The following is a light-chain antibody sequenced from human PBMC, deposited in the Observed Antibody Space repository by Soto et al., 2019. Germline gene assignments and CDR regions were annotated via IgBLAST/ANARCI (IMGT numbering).Light chain of an antibody. CDR3: QQYMSSVT. V-gene: IGKV3-11*01. CDR2: DAS. CDR1: QSVSSY. Sequence: EIVLTQSPATLSLSPGERATLSCRASQSVSSYLAWYQQKPGQAPRLLIYDASNRATGIPARFSGSGSGTDFTLTISSLEPEDFAVYYCQQYMSSVTFGQGTKVEIK. J-gene: IGKJ1*01.